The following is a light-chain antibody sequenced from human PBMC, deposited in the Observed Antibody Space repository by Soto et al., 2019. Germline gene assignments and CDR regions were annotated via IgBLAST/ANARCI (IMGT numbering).Light chain of an antibody. CDR1: SSDVGGYNY. Sequence: QSALTQPPSASGSPGQSVTISCTGTSSDVGGYNYVSWYQQHPGKAQKLMIYEVSKRPSGVPDRFSGSKSGNTASLTVSGLQAEDEADYYCSSYAGSNNLGVFGTGTKVTVL. CDR3: SSYAGSNNLGV. V-gene: IGLV2-8*01. CDR2: EVS. J-gene: IGLJ1*01.